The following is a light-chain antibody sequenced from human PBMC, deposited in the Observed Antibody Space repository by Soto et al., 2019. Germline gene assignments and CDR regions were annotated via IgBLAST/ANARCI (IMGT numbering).Light chain of an antibody. CDR2: GNS. CDR3: QSYDSSLSGWV. CDR1: SSNIWAGYD. V-gene: IGLV1-40*01. Sequence: QSVLTQPPSVSGAPGQRVTISCTGSSSNIWAGYDVHWYQQLPGTAPKLLIYGNSNRPSGVPDRFSGSKSGTSASLAITGLRAEDEADYYCQSYDSSLSGWVFAGGTTL. J-gene: IGLJ3*02.